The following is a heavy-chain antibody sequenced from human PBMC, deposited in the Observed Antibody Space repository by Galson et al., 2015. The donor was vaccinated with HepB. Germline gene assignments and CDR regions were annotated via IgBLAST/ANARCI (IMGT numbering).Heavy chain of an antibody. Sequence: SLRLSCAASGLTFSSYAMSWVRQAPGKGLEWVSTVSATGGSTYYADSVKGRFTISRDNSKNTLYLQMSSLRAEDTAVYYCAKAQRSRIATMVRGIIRPFDAFDIWGHGTMVTVSS. D-gene: IGHD3-10*01. CDR1: GLTFSSYA. V-gene: IGHV3-23*01. CDR3: AKAQRSRIATMVRGIIRPFDAFDI. CDR2: VSATGGST. J-gene: IGHJ3*02.